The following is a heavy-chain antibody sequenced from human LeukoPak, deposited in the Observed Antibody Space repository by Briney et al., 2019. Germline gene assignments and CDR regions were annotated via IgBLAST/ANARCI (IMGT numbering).Heavy chain of an antibody. CDR1: GYSFTSYW. Sequence: GESLKISCKGSGYSFTSYWIGWVRQMPGKGLEWMGIIYPGDSDTRYSPFFQGQVTISADKSISTAYLQWSSLKASDTAMYYCARPMGDSSGYPYYFDYWGQGTLVTVSS. J-gene: IGHJ4*02. CDR3: ARPMGDSSGYPYYFDY. CDR2: IYPGDSDT. D-gene: IGHD3-22*01. V-gene: IGHV5-51*01.